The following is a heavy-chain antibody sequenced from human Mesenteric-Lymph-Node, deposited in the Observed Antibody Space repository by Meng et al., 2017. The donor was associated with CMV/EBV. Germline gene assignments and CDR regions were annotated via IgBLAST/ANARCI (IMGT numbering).Heavy chain of an antibody. CDR1: GESFNAYY. V-gene: IGHV4-34*01. Sequence: SETLSLTCAVYGESFNAYYWSWIRQPPGKGLEWIGEINHAGSADYNPSLKRRVSFSIDTSKKQFTLNLNSVTAADTAVYYCAKKGRYCNRTSCSRGWFDPWGQGTLVTVSS. D-gene: IGHD2-2*01. CDR3: AKKGRYCNRTSCSRGWFDP. J-gene: IGHJ5*02. CDR2: INHAGSA.